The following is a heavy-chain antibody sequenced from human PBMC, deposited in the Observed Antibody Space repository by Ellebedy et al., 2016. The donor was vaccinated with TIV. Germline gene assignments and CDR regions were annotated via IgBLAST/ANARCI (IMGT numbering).Heavy chain of an antibody. V-gene: IGHV4-61*01. D-gene: IGHD5-12*01. CDR2: IYYSGST. Sequence: GSLRLSXTVSGGSISSSSYYWSWIRQPPGKGLEWIGYIYYSGSTNYSPSLKSRVTISVDTSKNQFSLKLSSVTAADTAVYYCAVLYSGYDLWGQGTLVTVSS. J-gene: IGHJ4*02. CDR3: AVLYSGYDL. CDR1: GGSISSSSYY.